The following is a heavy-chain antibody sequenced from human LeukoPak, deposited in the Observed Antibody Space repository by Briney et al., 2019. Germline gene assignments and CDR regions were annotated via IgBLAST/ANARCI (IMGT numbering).Heavy chain of an antibody. CDR1: GYTFTSYG. V-gene: IGHV1-8*02. CDR3: ARGTSCRGGSCYSDGYMDV. Sequence: ASVKVSCKASGYTFTSYGISWVRQAPGQGLEWMGWMNPNSGNTGYARKFQGRVTMTRDTSISTAYMELSSLRSEDTAVYYCARGTSCRGGSCYSDGYMDVWGKGTTVTVFS. CDR2: MNPNSGNT. J-gene: IGHJ6*03. D-gene: IGHD2-15*01.